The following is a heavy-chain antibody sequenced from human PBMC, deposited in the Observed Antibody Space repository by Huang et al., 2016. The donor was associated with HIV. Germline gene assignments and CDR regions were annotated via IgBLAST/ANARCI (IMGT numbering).Heavy chain of an antibody. J-gene: IGHJ4*02. CDR2: IIPLFRAP. CDR1: GGSFSDQI. CDR3: AMSFRYQYDSRSYWGRYFDY. V-gene: IGHV1-69*01. Sequence: QVQLEQSGPAVRMPGSSVKVSCQASGGSFSDQIISWVRQAPGQRFEWMGGIIPLFRAPAYAQEFKGRITMTADESTATIYMELNMLTSEDTADYYCAMSFRYQYDSRSYWGRYFDYWGQGTLVTVSS. D-gene: IGHD3-16*01.